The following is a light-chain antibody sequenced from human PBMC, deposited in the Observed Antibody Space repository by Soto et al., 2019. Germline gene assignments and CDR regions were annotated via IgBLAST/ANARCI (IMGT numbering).Light chain of an antibody. CDR3: QQYRT. Sequence: EILMTQSPSTLAVSPGERATLSCRASQSVSSNLAWYQQNPGQAPRLLIYEASSRATGIPDRFSGSGSGTDFTLTISRLEHEDFAVYYCQQYRTFGQGTKVDIK. CDR2: EAS. J-gene: IGKJ1*01. V-gene: IGKV3D-15*01. CDR1: QSVSSN.